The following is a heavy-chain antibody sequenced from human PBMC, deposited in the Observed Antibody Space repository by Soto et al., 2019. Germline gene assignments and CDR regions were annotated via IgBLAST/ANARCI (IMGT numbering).Heavy chain of an antibody. J-gene: IGHJ4*02. CDR2: ISYDGSNK. D-gene: IGHD2-15*01. CDR1: GFTFSSYA. Sequence: QVQLVESGGGVVQPGRSLRLSCAASGFTFSSYAMHWVRQAPGKGLEWVAVISYDGSNKYYADSVKGRFTISRDNSKNXXYLQMNSLRAEDTAVYYCARDPIVVVVAATRDFDYWGQGTLVTVSS. CDR3: ARDPIVVVVAATRDFDY. V-gene: IGHV3-30-3*01.